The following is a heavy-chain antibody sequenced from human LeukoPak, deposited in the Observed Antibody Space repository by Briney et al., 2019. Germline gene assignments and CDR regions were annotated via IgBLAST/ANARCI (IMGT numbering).Heavy chain of an antibody. Sequence: PSETLSLTCTVSGGSISSYYWSWIRQPPGKGLEWIGYIYYSGSTNYNPSLKSRVTISVDTSKNQFSLKLSSVTAADTAVYYCARQRLVRSVLFDAFDIWGQGTMVTVSS. CDR3: ARQRLVRSVLFDAFDI. D-gene: IGHD6-19*01. CDR1: GGSISSYY. CDR2: IYYSGST. J-gene: IGHJ3*02. V-gene: IGHV4-59*08.